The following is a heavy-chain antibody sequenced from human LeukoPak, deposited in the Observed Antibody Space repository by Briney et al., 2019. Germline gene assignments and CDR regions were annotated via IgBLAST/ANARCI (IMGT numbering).Heavy chain of an antibody. CDR2: IYPGDSDT. D-gene: IGHD3-22*01. V-gene: IGHV5-51*01. CDR1: GYSFTSYW. CDR3: VRSPYYYDSSGSPDY. Sequence: GESLKISCKGSGYSFTSYWIGWVRQMPGKGLEWMGIIYPGDSDTRYSPSFQGQVTISADKSISTTYLQWSSLKASDTAMYYYVRSPYYYDSSGSPDYWGQGTLVTVSS. J-gene: IGHJ4*02.